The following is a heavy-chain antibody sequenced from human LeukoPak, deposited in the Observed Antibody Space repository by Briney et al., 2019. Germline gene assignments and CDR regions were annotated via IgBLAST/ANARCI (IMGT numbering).Heavy chain of an antibody. CDR1: GGTSSSYA. Sequence: SVKVSCETSGGTSSSYAITWVRQTPGQGLEWMGGIIPIFGTTNYAQKFQDRVTITADKSTSTAYMKLSSLRSEDTAVYYCARVVGLTGYSSNWYSGYYYYMDVWGKGTTVTVSS. CDR2: IIPIFGTT. D-gene: IGHD6-13*01. CDR3: ARVVGLTGYSSNWYSGYYYYMDV. J-gene: IGHJ6*03. V-gene: IGHV1-69*06.